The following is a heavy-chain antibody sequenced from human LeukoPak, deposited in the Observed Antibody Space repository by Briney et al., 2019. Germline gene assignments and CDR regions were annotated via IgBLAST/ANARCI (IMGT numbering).Heavy chain of an antibody. Sequence: ASVKVSCKASGYTFTSYGISWVRQAPGQGLEWMGWISAYNGNTNYAQKRQGRVTMTTDTSTSTAYMELRSLRSDDTAVYYCARDEGWLLAPGHDAFDIWGQGTMVTVSS. CDR2: ISAYNGNT. D-gene: IGHD3-22*01. J-gene: IGHJ3*02. CDR1: GYTFTSYG. CDR3: ARDEGWLLAPGHDAFDI. V-gene: IGHV1-18*01.